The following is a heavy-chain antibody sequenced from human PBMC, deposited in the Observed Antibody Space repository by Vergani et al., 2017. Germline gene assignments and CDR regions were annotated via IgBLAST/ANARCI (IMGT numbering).Heavy chain of an antibody. CDR3: ARDKGYSYGYYYYYYMDV. D-gene: IGHD5-18*01. J-gene: IGHJ6*03. CDR1: GGTFSSYA. CDR2: IIPIFGTA. Sequence: QVQLVQSGAEVKKPGSSVKVSCKASGGTFSSYAISWVRQAPGQGLEGMGGIIPIFGTANYAQKFQGRVTITADESTSTAYMELSSLRSEDTAVYYCARDKGYSYGYYYYYYMDVWGKGTTVTVSS. V-gene: IGHV1-69*12.